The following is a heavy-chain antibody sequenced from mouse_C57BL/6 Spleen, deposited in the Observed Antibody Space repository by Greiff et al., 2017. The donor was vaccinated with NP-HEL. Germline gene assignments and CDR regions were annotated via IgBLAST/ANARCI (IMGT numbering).Heavy chain of an antibody. V-gene: IGHV3-2*02. CDR3: ARTARIKY. CDR2: ISYSGST. Sequence: DVKLQESGPGLVKPSQSLSLTCTVTGYSITSGYGWNWIRQFPGNKLEWMGYISYSGSTNSNPSLKRRISITRDTSKNQFVLQLNSVTTEDTATYYCARTARIKYWGQGTTLTGSS. CDR1: GYSITSGYG. J-gene: IGHJ2*01. D-gene: IGHD1-2*01.